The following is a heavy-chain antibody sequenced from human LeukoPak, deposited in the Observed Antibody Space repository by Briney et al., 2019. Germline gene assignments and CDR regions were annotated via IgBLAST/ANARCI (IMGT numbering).Heavy chain of an antibody. V-gene: IGHV3-74*01. Sequence: PGGSLRLSCAASGFTFSNYWMHWVRQAPGKGLVWVSRINGDGRSTTYADSVRGRFIISRDNAKNMLYLQMNSLRAEDTAVYYCAKDHYYNNSGYYYVGPFGYWGQGTLVTVSS. J-gene: IGHJ4*02. CDR2: INGDGRST. CDR3: AKDHYYNNSGYYYVGPFGY. CDR1: GFTFSNYW. D-gene: IGHD3-22*01.